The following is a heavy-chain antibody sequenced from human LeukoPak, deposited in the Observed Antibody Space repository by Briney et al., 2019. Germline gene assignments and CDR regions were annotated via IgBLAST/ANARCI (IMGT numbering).Heavy chain of an antibody. D-gene: IGHD3-9*01. CDR2: ISAYNGNT. CDR1: GYTFTSYG. J-gene: IGHJ5*02. Sequence: GASVKVSCKASGYTFTSYGISWVRQAPGQGLEWMGWISAYNGNTNYAQKLQGRVTMTTDTSTSTAYMELRSLRSDDTAVYYCAREGKRYFDGNDWFDPWGQGTLVTVSS. CDR3: AREGKRYFDGNDWFDP. V-gene: IGHV1-18*01.